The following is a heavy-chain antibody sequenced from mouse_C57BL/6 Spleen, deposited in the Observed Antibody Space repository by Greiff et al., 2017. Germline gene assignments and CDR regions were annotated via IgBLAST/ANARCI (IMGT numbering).Heavy chain of an antibody. Sequence: VQLQQSGPELVKPGASVKISCKASGYAFSSSWMNWVKQRPGKGLEWIGRIYPGDGDTNYNGKFKGKATLTADKSSSTAYMQLSSLTSEDSAVYFCARSWEYFDDWGQGTTRTVSS. CDR3: ARSWEYFDD. V-gene: IGHV1-82*01. J-gene: IGHJ2*01. CDR1: GYAFSSSW. CDR2: IYPGDGDT. D-gene: IGHD4-1*01.